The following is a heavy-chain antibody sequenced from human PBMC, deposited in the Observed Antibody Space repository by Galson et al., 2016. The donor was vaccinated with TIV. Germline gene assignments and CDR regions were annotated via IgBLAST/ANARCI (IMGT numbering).Heavy chain of an antibody. V-gene: IGHV1-69*02. D-gene: IGHD3-22*01. CDR2: ITPILDVA. CDR3: ARSRYFDGTDYYYWEDAFDI. J-gene: IGHJ3*02. CDR1: GGPFTSYS. Sequence: SVKVSCKASGGPFTSYSIIWVRQAPGHGLEWMGRITPILDVATYAQKFQDRVTITADKSTSTAYMDLSNLRAADTAVYYCARSRYFDGTDYYYWEDAFDIWGQGTLATVSS.